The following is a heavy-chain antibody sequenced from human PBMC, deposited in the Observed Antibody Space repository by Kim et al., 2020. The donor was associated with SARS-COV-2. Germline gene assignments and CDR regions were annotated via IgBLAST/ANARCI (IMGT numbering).Heavy chain of an antibody. D-gene: IGHD2-15*01. V-gene: IGHV1-69*13. Sequence: SVKVSCKASGGTFSSYAISWVRQAPGQGLEWMGGIIPIFGTANYAQKFQGRVTITADESTSTAYMELSSLRSEDTAVYYCARGGEFGYCSGGSCYSGDYYYYYGMDVWGQGTTVTVSS. CDR1: GGTFSSYA. CDR3: ARGGEFGYCSGGSCYSGDYYYYYGMDV. CDR2: IIPIFGTA. J-gene: IGHJ6*02.